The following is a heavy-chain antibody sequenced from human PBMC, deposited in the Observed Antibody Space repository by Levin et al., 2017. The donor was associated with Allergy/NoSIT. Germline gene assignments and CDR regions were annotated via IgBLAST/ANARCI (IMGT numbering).Heavy chain of an antibody. Sequence: NPGGSLRLSCAASGFTFSSYSMNWVRQAPGKGLEWVSSISSSSSYIYYADSVKGRFTISRDNAKNSLYLQMNSLRAEDTAVYYCAREYYGSGSYYNSPTVFDPWGQGTLVTVSS. V-gene: IGHV3-21*01. CDR3: AREYYGSGSYYNSPTVFDP. D-gene: IGHD3-10*01. CDR2: ISSSSSYI. J-gene: IGHJ5*02. CDR1: GFTFSSYS.